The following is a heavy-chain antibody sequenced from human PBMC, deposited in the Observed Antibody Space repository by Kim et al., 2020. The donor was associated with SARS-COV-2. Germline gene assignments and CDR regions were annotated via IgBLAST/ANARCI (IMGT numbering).Heavy chain of an antibody. CDR3: ASKAPPRVGYDYVWGSYRNYYYYYGMDV. V-gene: IGHV1-18*01. Sequence: ASVKVSCKASGYTFTSYGISWVRQAPGQGLEWMGWISAYNGNTNYAQKLQGRVTMTTDTSTSTAYMELRSLRSDDTAVYYCASKAPPRVGYDYVWGSYRNYYYYYGMDVWGQGTTVTVSS. J-gene: IGHJ6*02. CDR1: GYTFTSYG. CDR2: ISAYNGNT. D-gene: IGHD3-16*01.